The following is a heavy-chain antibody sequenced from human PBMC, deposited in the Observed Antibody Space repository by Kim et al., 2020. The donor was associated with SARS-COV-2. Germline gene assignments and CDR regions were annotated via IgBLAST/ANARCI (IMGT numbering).Heavy chain of an antibody. CDR3: ARWGPLPDLNYYYYMDV. D-gene: IGHD3-16*01. CDR1: GGSFSGYY. Sequence: SETLSLTCAVYGGSFSGYYWSWIRQPPGKGLEWIGEINHSGSTNYNPSLKSRVTISVDTSKNQFSLKLSSVTAADTAVYYCARWGPLPDLNYYYYMDVWGKGTTVTVSS. CDR2: INHSGST. J-gene: IGHJ6*03. V-gene: IGHV4-34*01.